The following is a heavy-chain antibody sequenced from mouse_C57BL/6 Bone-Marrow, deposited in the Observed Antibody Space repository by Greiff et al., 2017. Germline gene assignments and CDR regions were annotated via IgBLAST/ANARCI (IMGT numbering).Heavy chain of an antibody. D-gene: IGHD2-1*01. V-gene: IGHV14-4*01. CDR3: TTDGNYGFAY. J-gene: IGHJ3*01. CDR2: IDPENGDT. Sequence: EVMLVESGAELVRPGASVKLSCTASGFNIKDDYMHWVKQRPEQGLEWIGWIDPENGDTEYASKFQGKVTITADTSSNTAYLQLSSLTSEDTAVYYCTTDGNYGFAYWGQGTLVTVSA. CDR1: GFNIKDDY.